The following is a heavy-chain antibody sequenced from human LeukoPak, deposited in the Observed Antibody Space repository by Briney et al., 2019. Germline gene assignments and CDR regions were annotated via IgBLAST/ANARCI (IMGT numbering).Heavy chain of an antibody. V-gene: IGHV1-69*05. Sequence: GASVKVSCKASGGTFSSYAISWVRQAPGQGLEWMGGIIPIFGTANYAQKLQGRVTMTTDTSTSTAYMELRSLRSDDTAVYYCARFPTNCSGGSCYYYYYMDVWGKGTTVTVSS. J-gene: IGHJ6*03. D-gene: IGHD2-15*01. CDR2: IIPIFGTA. CDR1: GGTFSSYA. CDR3: ARFPTNCSGGSCYYYYYMDV.